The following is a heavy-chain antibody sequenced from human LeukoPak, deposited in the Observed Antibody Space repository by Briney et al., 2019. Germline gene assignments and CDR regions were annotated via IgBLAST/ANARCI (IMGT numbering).Heavy chain of an antibody. Sequence: SVKLSCKASGGTFSSYAISWVRQAPGQWLEWMGGIIPIVGTANYAQKFQGRVTITADESTSKAYMELSSLRSEDTAVYYCASGYRQRAPYYYYYYMDVWGKGTTVTVSS. CDR3: ASGYRQRAPYYYYYYMDV. CDR1: GGTFSSYA. CDR2: IIPIVGTA. D-gene: IGHD5-12*01. J-gene: IGHJ6*03. V-gene: IGHV1-69*13.